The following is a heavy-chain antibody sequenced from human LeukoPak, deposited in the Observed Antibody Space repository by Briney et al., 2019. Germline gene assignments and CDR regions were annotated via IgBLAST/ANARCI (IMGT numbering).Heavy chain of an antibody. J-gene: IGHJ3*02. V-gene: IGHV1-69*04. Sequence: SVKVSCKASGGTFSSYAISWVRQAPGRGLEWMGRIIPIFGIANYAHKFQGRVTITADKSTSTAYMELSSLRSGDTAVYYCARDLRDFWSGYRDAFDIWGQGTMVTVSS. CDR1: GGTFSSYA. D-gene: IGHD3-3*01. CDR2: IIPIFGIA. CDR3: ARDLRDFWSGYRDAFDI.